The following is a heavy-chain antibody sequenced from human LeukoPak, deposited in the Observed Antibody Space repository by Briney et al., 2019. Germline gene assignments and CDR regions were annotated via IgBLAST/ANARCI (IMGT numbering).Heavy chain of an antibody. J-gene: IGHJ4*02. CDR1: GYTLTELS. Sequence: ASVKVSCKVSGYTLTELSMHWVRQAPGKGLEWMGGFDPEDGETIYAQKFQGRVTMTEDTSTDTAYMELSSLRSEDTAVYYCASLTNARYGSVNWGQGTLVTVSS. CDR3: ASLTNARYGSVN. V-gene: IGHV1-24*01. D-gene: IGHD3-10*01. CDR2: FDPEDGET.